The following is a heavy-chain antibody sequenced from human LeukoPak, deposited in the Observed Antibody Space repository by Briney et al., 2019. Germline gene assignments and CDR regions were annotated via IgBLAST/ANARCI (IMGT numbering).Heavy chain of an antibody. CDR1: GFTFSSYW. V-gene: IGHV4-34*01. CDR3: ASRNPGYSYGVDY. CDR2: INHSGST. D-gene: IGHD5-18*01. Sequence: PGGSLRLSCAASGFTFSSYWMSWIRQPPGKGLEWIGEINHSGSTNYNPSLKSRVTISVDTSKNQFSLKLSSVTAADTAVYYCASRNPGYSYGVDYWGQGTLVTVSS. J-gene: IGHJ4*02.